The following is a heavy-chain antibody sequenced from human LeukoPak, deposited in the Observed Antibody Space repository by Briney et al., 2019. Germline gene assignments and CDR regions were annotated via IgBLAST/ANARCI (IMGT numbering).Heavy chain of an antibody. D-gene: IGHD3-22*01. CDR2: INHSGST. J-gene: IGHJ1*01. V-gene: IGHV4-34*01. Sequence: PSETLSLTCAVYGGSFSGYYWSWIRQPPGKQLEWIGEINHSGSTYYNPSLKSRVSISVDTPKNQISLTLSSVTAADTAVYYCVRDLDDSSGYHPEFVQHWGQGTLVTVSS. CDR3: VRDLDDSSGYHPEFVQH. CDR1: GGSFSGYY.